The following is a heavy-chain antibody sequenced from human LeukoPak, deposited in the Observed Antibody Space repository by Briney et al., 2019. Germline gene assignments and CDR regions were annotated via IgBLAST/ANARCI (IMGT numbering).Heavy chain of an antibody. CDR3: AREAPDYGGNSQKAFDI. V-gene: IGHV4-61*10. CDR1: GASISGGYYY. Sequence: SSETLSLTCTVSGASISGGYYYWTWIRQPAGKGLEWIGRIYSSGTTNYNPSLKSRVTISVDTSKNQFSLKLSSVTAADTAVYYCAREAPDYGGNSQKAFDIGGQGTMVTVSS. J-gene: IGHJ3*02. D-gene: IGHD4-23*01. CDR2: IYSSGTT.